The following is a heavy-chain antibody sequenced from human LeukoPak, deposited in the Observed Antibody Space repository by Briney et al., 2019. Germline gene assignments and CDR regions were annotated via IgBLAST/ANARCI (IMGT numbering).Heavy chain of an antibody. CDR1: GGSFSGYY. D-gene: IGHD2-8*01. V-gene: IGHV4-34*01. Sequence: SETLSLTCAVYGGSFSGYYWSWIRQPPGKGLEWIGEINHSGSTNYNPSLKSRVTISVDTSKNQFSLKLSSVAAADTAVYYCARNIVLMVYALDYWGQGTLVTVSS. CDR2: INHSGST. CDR3: ARNIVLMVYALDY. J-gene: IGHJ4*02.